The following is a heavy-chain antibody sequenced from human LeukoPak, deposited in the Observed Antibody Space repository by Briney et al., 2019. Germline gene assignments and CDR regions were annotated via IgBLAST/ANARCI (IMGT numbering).Heavy chain of an antibody. CDR3: ARETSSWFDY. J-gene: IGHJ4*02. CDR2: ISTGGSTI. CDR1: GFTFNGYE. V-gene: IGHV3-48*03. D-gene: IGHD6-13*01. Sequence: GGSLRLSCAASGFTFNGYEMNWVRQAPGKGLEWVSFISTGGSTIYYADSVEGRFTISRDNAKNSLYLQMNSLRAEDTAIYYCARETSSWFDYWGQGTLVTVSS.